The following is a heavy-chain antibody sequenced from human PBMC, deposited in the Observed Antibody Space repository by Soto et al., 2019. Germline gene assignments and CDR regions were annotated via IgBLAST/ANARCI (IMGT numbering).Heavy chain of an antibody. Sequence: QVQLVQSGPEVKRPGASVRISCRTAGYSFKNYAIHWVRQAPGKKLEWMGWSNEGSGNTRYSQKFQGRMSIARDTSASTSYLDPRSLTSEDTAIYFCARDDRTISGAVTLAYWGPGTLVTVSS. CDR3: ARDDRTISGAVTLAY. V-gene: IGHV1-3*01. J-gene: IGHJ4*02. D-gene: IGHD3-3*02. CDR2: SNEGSGNT. CDR1: GYSFKNYA.